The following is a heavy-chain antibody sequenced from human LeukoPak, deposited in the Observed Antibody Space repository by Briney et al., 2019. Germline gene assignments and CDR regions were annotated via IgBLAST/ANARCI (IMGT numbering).Heavy chain of an antibody. CDR3: ARGPPGRHYDFWSGYLYYFDY. Sequence: GGSLRLSCAASGLTFTNAWMTWVRQAPGKGLEWVSAIGGSGGNTYYADSVKGRFTISRDKSKNTLYLQMNSLRAEDTAVYYCARGPPGRHYDFWSGYLYYFDYWGQGTLVTVSS. CDR1: GLTFTNAW. J-gene: IGHJ4*02. CDR2: IGGSGGNT. V-gene: IGHV3-23*01. D-gene: IGHD3-3*01.